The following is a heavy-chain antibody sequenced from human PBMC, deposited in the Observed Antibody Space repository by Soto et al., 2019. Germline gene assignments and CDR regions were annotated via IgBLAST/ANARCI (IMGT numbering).Heavy chain of an antibody. Sequence: EVPLLESGGGLVQPGGSLRLSCAASGFTFSSYAMSWVRQAPGKGLEWVSTFRGTGDGTYYADSVRGRFTVSRDNSKNTLYLQMNGLRGGDTAVYYCAKGPDPGAFDIWGQGTMVTVSS. CDR3: AKGPDPGAFDI. CDR1: GFTFSSYA. CDR2: FRGTGDGT. V-gene: IGHV3-23*01. D-gene: IGHD3-10*01. J-gene: IGHJ3*02.